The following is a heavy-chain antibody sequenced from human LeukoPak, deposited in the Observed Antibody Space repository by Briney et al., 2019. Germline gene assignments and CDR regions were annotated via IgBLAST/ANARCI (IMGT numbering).Heavy chain of an antibody. CDR1: GFTVSSNY. Sequence: GGSLRLSCAASGFTVSSNYMSWVRQAPGKGLEWVSVLYSGGNTYYADSVKGRFTISRDNAKNSLYLQMSNLRAEDTAMYYCARSGTTYYYDSSTRIWGQGTMVTVSS. V-gene: IGHV3-53*01. J-gene: IGHJ3*02. CDR3: ARSGTTYYYDSSTRI. D-gene: IGHD3-22*01. CDR2: LYSGGNT.